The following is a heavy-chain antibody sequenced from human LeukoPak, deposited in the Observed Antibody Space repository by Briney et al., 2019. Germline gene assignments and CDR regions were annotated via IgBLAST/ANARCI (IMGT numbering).Heavy chain of an antibody. J-gene: IGHJ4*02. CDR3: ARGFSSWYLSPYYLEY. V-gene: IGHV1-2*02. D-gene: IGHD6-13*01. CDR2: INPNSGGT. Sequence: ASVKVSCKASGYTFTGYYMHWVRQVPGQALEWMGWINPNSGGTNYAQKFHGRVTMTSDTSITTAYMELSRLRSDDTAVYYCARGFSSWYLSPYYLEYCGQGTPVTVSS. CDR1: GYTFTGYY.